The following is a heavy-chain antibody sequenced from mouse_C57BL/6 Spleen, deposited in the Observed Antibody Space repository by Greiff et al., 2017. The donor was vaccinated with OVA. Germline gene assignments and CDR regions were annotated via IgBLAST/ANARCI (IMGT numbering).Heavy chain of an antibody. CDR1: GFTFSSYA. Sequence: EVHLVESGGGLVKPGGSLKLSCAASGFTFSSYAMSWVRQTPEKRLEWVATISDGGSYTYYPDNVKGRFTISRDNAKNNLYLQMSHLKSEDTAMYYCAREDYGSYWYFDVWGTGTTVTVSS. CDR2: ISDGGSYT. J-gene: IGHJ1*03. CDR3: AREDYGSYWYFDV. V-gene: IGHV5-4*01. D-gene: IGHD1-1*01.